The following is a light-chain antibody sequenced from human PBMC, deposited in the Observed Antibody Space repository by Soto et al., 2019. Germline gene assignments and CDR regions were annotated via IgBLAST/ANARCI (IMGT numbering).Light chain of an antibody. CDR2: SFD. V-gene: IGLV1-44*01. CDR3: AEWDDSLNGYV. Sequence: QSVLTQPPSASGTPGQRVTISCSGSSSNIGSNSVNWYQQVPGTAPELLIYSFDRRPSGVPERFSGSKSGTSASLAISGLQSEDEADYYCAEWDDSLNGYVFGPGTKVTVL. J-gene: IGLJ1*01. CDR1: SSNIGSNS.